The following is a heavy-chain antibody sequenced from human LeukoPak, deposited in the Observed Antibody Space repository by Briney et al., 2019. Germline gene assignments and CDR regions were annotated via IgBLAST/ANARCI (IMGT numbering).Heavy chain of an antibody. D-gene: IGHD6-13*01. CDR1: IDSFTNYY. CDR2: VNDSGGT. Sequence: SETLSLTCAVYIDSFTNYYWNWIRQTPGKGLEWIGEVNDSGGTNVNPSLKSRVTISVYTSKTQFSLKLSSVTAADTAVYYCARCVLAAADYYFDYWGQGTLVTVSS. J-gene: IGHJ4*02. V-gene: IGHV4-34*01. CDR3: ARCVLAAADYYFDY.